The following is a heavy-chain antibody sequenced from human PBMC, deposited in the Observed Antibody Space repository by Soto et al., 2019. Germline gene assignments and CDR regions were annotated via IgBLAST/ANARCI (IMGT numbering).Heavy chain of an antibody. CDR2: VIPIFGTP. Sequence: QVQLVQSGAEVKKPGSSVKVSCKAPGGTFSTYAISWVRQAPGQGLEWLGGVIPIFGTPKYAQKFQGRVTITADESTSRGYMELRSLRSEDTAVYYCARSQGGSSSLDVYYYCYYGMDVWGQGTMVSVSS. V-gene: IGHV1-69*01. J-gene: IGHJ6*02. CDR1: GGTFSTYA. D-gene: IGHD2-15*01. CDR3: ARSQGGSSSLDVYYYCYYGMDV.